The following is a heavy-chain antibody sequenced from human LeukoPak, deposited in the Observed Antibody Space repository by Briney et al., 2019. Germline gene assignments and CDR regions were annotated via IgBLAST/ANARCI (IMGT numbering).Heavy chain of an antibody. J-gene: IGHJ4*02. Sequence: SETLSLTCAVYGGSFSGYYWSWIRQPPGKGLEWIGEINHSGSTNYNPSLKSRVTISVDTSKNQFFLKLSSVTAADTAVYYCARGIHGYYFDYWGQGTLVTVSS. CDR3: ARGIHGYYFDY. V-gene: IGHV4-34*01. CDR1: GGSFSGYY. CDR2: INHSGST.